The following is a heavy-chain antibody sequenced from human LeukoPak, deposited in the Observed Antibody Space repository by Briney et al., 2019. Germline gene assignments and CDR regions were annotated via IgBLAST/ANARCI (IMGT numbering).Heavy chain of an antibody. J-gene: IGHJ6*02. Sequence: PSQTLSLTCAVSGGSISSGGYYWHWIRRPPGKGLEWIGYIYYNGNTNYSPSLKSRVTMSVDTSKNLFSLKVSSVTAADTAVYYCARGRSNYYGMDVWGQGTTVTVSS. CDR3: ARGRSNYYGMDV. D-gene: IGHD1-26*01. V-gene: IGHV4-61*08. CDR1: GGSISSGGYY. CDR2: IYYNGNT.